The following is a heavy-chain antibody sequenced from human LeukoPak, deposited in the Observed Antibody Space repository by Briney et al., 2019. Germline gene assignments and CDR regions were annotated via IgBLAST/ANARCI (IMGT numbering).Heavy chain of an antibody. D-gene: IGHD3-22*01. CDR3: ASQANFYDSSGYFRP. J-gene: IGHJ1*01. Sequence: PSETLSLTCTVSGDSINSGGYYWTWIRQHPGRGLEWIGHIFYSGSTYYNPSLRSRATLSLDTSKNQFSLNLNSVTAADTAVYYCASQANFYDSSGYFRPWGQGTLVTVSS. CDR2: IFYSGST. CDR1: GDSINSGGYY. V-gene: IGHV4-31*03.